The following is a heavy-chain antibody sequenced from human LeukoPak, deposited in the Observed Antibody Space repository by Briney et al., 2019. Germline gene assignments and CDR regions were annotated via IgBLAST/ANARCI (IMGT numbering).Heavy chain of an antibody. CDR3: ARESWFGELSKASDAFDI. CDR1: GGSFSGYY. D-gene: IGHD3-10*01. CDR2: INHSGST. V-gene: IGHV4-34*01. Sequence: LSETLSLTCAVYGGSFSGYYWSWIRQPPGKGLEWIGEINHSGSTNYNPSLKSRVTISVDTSKNQFSLKLSSVTAADTAVYYCARESWFGELSKASDAFDIWGQGTMVTVSS. J-gene: IGHJ3*02.